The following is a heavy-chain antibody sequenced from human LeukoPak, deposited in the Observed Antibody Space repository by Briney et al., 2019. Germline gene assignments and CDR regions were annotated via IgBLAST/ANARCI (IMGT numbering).Heavy chain of an antibody. CDR2: ISYSMGSI. J-gene: IGHJ2*01. V-gene: IGHV3-23*01. CDR1: GFTLSNYA. Sequence: GGSLRLSCAASGFTLSNYAMRWVRQAPEKGPEWVGGISYSMGSINYSDSVKGGFTISRDDSKNRLYLKMNSLRSDDTAVYYCAKDVLRLNYGYFDLWGRGTLVSVSS. D-gene: IGHD2-21*02. CDR3: AKDVLRLNYGYFDL.